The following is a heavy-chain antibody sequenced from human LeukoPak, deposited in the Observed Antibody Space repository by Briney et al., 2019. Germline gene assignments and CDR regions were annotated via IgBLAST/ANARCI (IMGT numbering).Heavy chain of an antibody. D-gene: IGHD3-22*01. CDR3: ARTGSGYYLFDY. V-gene: IGHV4-59*02. CDR1: GGSVSSYY. J-gene: IGHJ4*02. Sequence: SETLSLTCSVSGGSVSSYYWSWIRQSPGKGLEWIGYIHNSGRTNYNPSLKSRVTISVDTSKKQFSLKLNSVTAADTAVYYCARTGSGYYLFDYWGQGTLVTVSS. CDR2: IHNSGRT.